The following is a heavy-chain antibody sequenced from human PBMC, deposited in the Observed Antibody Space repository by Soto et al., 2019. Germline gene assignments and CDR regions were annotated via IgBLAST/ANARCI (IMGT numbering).Heavy chain of an antibody. CDR2: ISGSGGST. CDR3: AKAPYYYDSSGYEYGYFDY. J-gene: IGHJ4*02. V-gene: IGHV3-23*01. CDR1: GFTFSSYA. D-gene: IGHD3-22*01. Sequence: GGSLRLSCAASGFTFSSYAMSWVRQAPGKGLEWVSAISGSGGSTYYADSVKGRFTISRDNSKNTLYLQMNSLRAEDTAVYYCAKAPYYYDSSGYEYGYFDYWGQGTLVTVSS.